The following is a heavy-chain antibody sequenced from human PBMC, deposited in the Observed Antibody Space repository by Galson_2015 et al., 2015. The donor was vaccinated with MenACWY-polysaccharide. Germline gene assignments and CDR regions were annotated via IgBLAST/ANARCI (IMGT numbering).Heavy chain of an antibody. CDR1: GFTFSSYV. Sequence: SLRLSCAASGFTFSSYVMTWARQAPGKGLEWVSGVSGSGGTTDYADSVKGRFTISRDNSRSTVYLHMNSLRAEDTAVYYCATVPSAILGLNDYYYYGLEVWGQGTTVTVSS. D-gene: IGHD2-2*02. CDR3: ATVPSAILGLNDYYYYGLEV. J-gene: IGHJ6*02. V-gene: IGHV3-23*01. CDR2: VSGSGGTT.